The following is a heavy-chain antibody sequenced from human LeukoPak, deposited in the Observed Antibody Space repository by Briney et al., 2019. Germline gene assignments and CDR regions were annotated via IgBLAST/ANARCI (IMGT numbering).Heavy chain of an antibody. J-gene: IGHJ4*02. CDR1: AFTFSRYW. CDR2: IKEDGSEK. Sequence: GGSLRLSCAASAFTFSRYWTTWVRQAPGKWLEWVANIKEDGSEKYYLDSVRGRFTISRDNAKNSLYRQMDSLMAEDTAVYYLSRLFVYGSGAEAFDYWGQGALVTVSS. D-gene: IGHD3-10*01. CDR3: SRLFVYGSGAEAFDY. V-gene: IGHV3-7*01.